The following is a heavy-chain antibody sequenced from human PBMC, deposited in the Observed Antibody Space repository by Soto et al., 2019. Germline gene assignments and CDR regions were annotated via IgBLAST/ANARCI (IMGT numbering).Heavy chain of an antibody. D-gene: IGHD3-9*01. CDR1: GFTFSSYA. V-gene: IGHV3-23*01. Sequence: GGSLSLSCAASGFTFSSYAMSWVRQAPGKGLEWVSAISVSGGSTYYADSVKGRFTISRDNSKNTLYLQMNSLRAEDTAVYYCAKARILTGSDYWGQGTLVTVSS. CDR2: ISVSGGST. CDR3: AKARILTGSDY. J-gene: IGHJ4*02.